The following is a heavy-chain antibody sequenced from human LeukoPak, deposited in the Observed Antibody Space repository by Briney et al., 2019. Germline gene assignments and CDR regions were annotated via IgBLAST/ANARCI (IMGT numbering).Heavy chain of an antibody. CDR3: AREWHYYMDV. D-gene: IGHD5-24*01. V-gene: IGHV1-18*01. CDR2: INAYSGIT. J-gene: IGHJ6*03. Sequence: ASVKVSCKASGGTFSGYAISWVRQAPGQGVEWMGWINAYSGITNYAQKLQGRVAMTADTSTNTAYMELRSLRSDDTAVYYCAREWHYYMDVWGTGTPVTVSS. CDR1: GGTFSGYA.